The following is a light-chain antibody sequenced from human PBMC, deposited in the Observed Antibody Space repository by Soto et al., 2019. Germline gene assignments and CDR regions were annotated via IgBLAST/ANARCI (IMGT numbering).Light chain of an antibody. CDR3: SSFTSINTWV. CDR2: EVS. CDR1: SSDVGGYNY. V-gene: IGLV2-14*01. Sequence: QSALTQPASVSGSPGQSITISCTGTSSDVGGYNYVSWYQQHPGKAPKLKIYEVSNRPSGVSDRFSGSKSGNTASLTISGLQAEDEADYYCSSFTSINTWVFGGGTKFTVL. J-gene: IGLJ3*02.